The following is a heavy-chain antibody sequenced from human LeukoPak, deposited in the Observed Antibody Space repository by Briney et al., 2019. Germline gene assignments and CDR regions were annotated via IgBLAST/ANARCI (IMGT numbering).Heavy chain of an antibody. Sequence: GGPQTLPCTASGFTYTLYCTHGPRHAPGKGLVWVSRMNTDGSRIDYADSVKGRFTIYRDNAKNTLYLQMNSLGAEDTAVSSCASDFTGRDDYWGQGTLVTVSS. CDR1: GFTYTLYC. CDR2: MNTDGSRI. V-gene: IGHV3-74*01. D-gene: IGHD2-8*02. J-gene: IGHJ4*02. CDR3: ASDFTGRDDY.